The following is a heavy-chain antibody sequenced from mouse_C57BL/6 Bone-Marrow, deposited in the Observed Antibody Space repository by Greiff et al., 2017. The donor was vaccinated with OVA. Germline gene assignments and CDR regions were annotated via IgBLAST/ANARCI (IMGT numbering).Heavy chain of an antibody. CDR3: ARQGRGNFLVDY. J-gene: IGHJ4*01. V-gene: IGHV2-6*03. D-gene: IGHD3-3*01. CDR1: GFSLTSYG. CDR2: IWSDGST. Sequence: VKVEESGPGLVAPSQSLSITCTVSGFSLTSYGVHWVRQPPGKGLEWLVVIWSDGSTTYNSALKSRLSISKDNSKSQVFLKMSSLQTDDTAIYYCARQGRGNFLVDYWGQGTSVTVSS.